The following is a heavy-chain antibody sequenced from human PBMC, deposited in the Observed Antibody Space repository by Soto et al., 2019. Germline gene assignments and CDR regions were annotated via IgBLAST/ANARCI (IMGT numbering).Heavy chain of an antibody. J-gene: IGHJ5*02. V-gene: IGHV4-31*03. CDR3: ARVAHYYDSSGYYSPWFDP. Sequence: SETLSLTCTVSGGSISSGGYYWSWIRQHPGKGLELIGYIYYSGSTYYNPSLKSRVTISVDTSKNHFSLKLSSVTAADTAVYYCARVAHYYDSSGYYSPWFDPWGQGTLVTVSS. CDR2: IYYSGST. CDR1: GGSISSGGYY. D-gene: IGHD3-22*01.